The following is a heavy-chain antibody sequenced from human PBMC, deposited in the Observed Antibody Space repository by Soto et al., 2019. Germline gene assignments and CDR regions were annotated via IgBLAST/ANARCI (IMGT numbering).Heavy chain of an antibody. CDR2: ISYDGSNK. Sequence: PGGSLRLSCAASGFTFSSYGMHWVRQAPGKGLEWVAVISYDGSNKYYADSVKGRFTISRDNSKNTLYLQMNSLRAEDTAVYYCAKAREYSGYDPFDYWGQGTLVTLSS. CDR1: GFTFSSYG. J-gene: IGHJ4*02. V-gene: IGHV3-30*18. D-gene: IGHD5-12*01. CDR3: AKAREYSGYDPFDY.